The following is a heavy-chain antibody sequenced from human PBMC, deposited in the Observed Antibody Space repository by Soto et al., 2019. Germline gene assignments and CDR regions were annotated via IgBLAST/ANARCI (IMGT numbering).Heavy chain of an antibody. D-gene: IGHD2-8*01. Sequence: PSQTNSLTCAISWDSVSPNSATCDWIRKSPSRGLEWLGRTYYRSNWYTDYAVSVKGRITISPDTSNNQLSLQLNSVTPDDTAVYYCARLIGNSWLDSWGQGTLVTVSS. J-gene: IGHJ5*01. V-gene: IGHV6-1*01. CDR3: ARLIGNSWLDS. CDR2: TYYRSNWYT. CDR1: WDSVSPNSAT.